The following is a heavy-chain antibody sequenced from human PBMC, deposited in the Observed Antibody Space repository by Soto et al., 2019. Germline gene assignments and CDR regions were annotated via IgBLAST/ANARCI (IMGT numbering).Heavy chain of an antibody. CDR2: INHSGST. CDR1: GGSFSGYY. J-gene: IGHJ4*02. V-gene: IGHV4-34*01. Sequence: SETLSLTCAVYGGSFSGYYWSWIRQPPGKGLEWIGEINHSGSTDYNPSLKSRVTISVDTSKNQFSLKLSSVTAADTAVYYCARQVDMTTYYFDYWGQGTLVTVSS. CDR3: ARQVDMTTYYFDY. D-gene: IGHD4-17*01.